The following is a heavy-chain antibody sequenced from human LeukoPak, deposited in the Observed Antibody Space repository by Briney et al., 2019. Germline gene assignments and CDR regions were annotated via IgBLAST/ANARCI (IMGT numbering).Heavy chain of an antibody. CDR2: IYTSGST. CDR1: GGSISSYY. D-gene: IGHD3-3*01. Sequence: SETLSLTCTVSGGSISSYYWSWIRQPAGKGLEWIGRIYTSGSTNYNPSLKSRVTISVDTSKNQFSLKLSSVTAADTAVYYCARGYYDFWSGYTPVRDDAFDIWGQGTMVTVSS. V-gene: IGHV4-4*07. CDR3: ARGYYDFWSGYTPVRDDAFDI. J-gene: IGHJ3*02.